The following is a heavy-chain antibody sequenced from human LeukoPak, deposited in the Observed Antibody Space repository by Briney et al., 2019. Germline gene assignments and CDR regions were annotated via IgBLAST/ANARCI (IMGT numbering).Heavy chain of an antibody. CDR2: IKQDGSEK. J-gene: IGHJ4*02. CDR3: ARVGYSSGWSEYYFDY. V-gene: IGHV3-7*01. D-gene: IGHD6-19*01. Sequence: GGSLRLSCAASGFTFSRHWMTWVRQAPGKGLEWVANIKQDGSEKYYVDSVKGRFTISRDNSKNTLYLQMNSLRAEDTAVYYCARVGYSSGWSEYYFDYWGQGTLVTVSS. CDR1: GFTFSRHW.